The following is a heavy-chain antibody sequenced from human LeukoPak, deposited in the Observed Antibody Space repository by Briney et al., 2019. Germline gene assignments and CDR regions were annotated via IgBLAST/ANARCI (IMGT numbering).Heavy chain of an antibody. CDR1: GFIFSSYN. V-gene: IGHV3-21*01. J-gene: IGHJ4*02. Sequence: GGSLRLFCAASGFIFSSYNMNWVRHAPGKAREGVSSIRSSCRYIYHADSVKGRFTISRDNAKISLYLQMNSLRAEDTAVYYCARDPRSSWYDYWGQGTLVTVSS. CDR2: IRSSCRYI. CDR3: ARDPRSSWYDY. D-gene: IGHD6-13*01.